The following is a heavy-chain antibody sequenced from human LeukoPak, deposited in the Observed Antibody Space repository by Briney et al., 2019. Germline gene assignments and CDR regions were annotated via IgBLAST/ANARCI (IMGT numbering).Heavy chain of an antibody. V-gene: IGHV4-39*07. J-gene: IGHJ5*02. CDR2: IYFSGTT. CDR3: ARDAHCTGVSCYSPYNWFDP. CDR1: GGSISGYH. D-gene: IGHD2-15*01. Sequence: SETLSLTCNVSGGSISGYHWSWIRQPPGKGLEWIGSIYFSGTTYYNPSLQSRVTISVDTAKNQFSLKVTSVTAADTAAYYCARDAHCTGVSCYSPYNWFDPWGQGTLVTVSS.